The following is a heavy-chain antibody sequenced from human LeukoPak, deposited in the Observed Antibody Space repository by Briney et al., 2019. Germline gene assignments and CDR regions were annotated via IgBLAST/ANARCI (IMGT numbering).Heavy chain of an antibody. Sequence: GASVKVSCKASGYTFTGYYIHWVRQAPGPELEWMGRIVPILGIANYAQKFQGRVTITADKSTSTAYMELSSLRSEDTAVYYCASGGDYYDSSGYYYWFDPWGQGTLVTVSS. CDR3: ASGGDYYDSSGYYYWFDP. CDR2: IVPILGIA. V-gene: IGHV1-69*02. D-gene: IGHD3-22*01. J-gene: IGHJ5*02. CDR1: GYTFTGYY.